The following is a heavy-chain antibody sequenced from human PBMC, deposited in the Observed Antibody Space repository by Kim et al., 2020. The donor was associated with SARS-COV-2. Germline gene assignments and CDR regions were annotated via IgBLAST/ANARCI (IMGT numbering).Heavy chain of an antibody. V-gene: IGHV1-46*01. CDR3: ARSQVISTNPFDY. Sequence: ASVKVSCKASGYTFASYFMHWVRQAPGQGLEWMGIINPSGGSTNYAQKFQGRLTMTRDTSTSTVYMELSSLRSEDTAVYYCARSQVISTNPFDYWGLGTLVTVSS. CDR1: GYTFASYF. J-gene: IGHJ4*02. D-gene: IGHD4-4*01. CDR2: INPSGGST.